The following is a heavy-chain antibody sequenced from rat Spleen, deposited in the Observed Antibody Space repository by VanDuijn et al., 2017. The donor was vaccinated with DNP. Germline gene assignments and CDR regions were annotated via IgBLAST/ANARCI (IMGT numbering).Heavy chain of an antibody. CDR1: GFTFSDYA. CDR2: IINSGGNT. V-gene: IGHV5S23*01. CDR3: ARQGY. J-gene: IGHJ2*01. Sequence: EVQLVESGGGLVQPGNSLKLSCAASGFTFSDYAMAWVRQSLRKGLEWVAVIINSGGNTYYPESVRGRFTISRDNAKSTLYLQMDSLRSEDTATYYCARQGYWGQGVMVTVSS.